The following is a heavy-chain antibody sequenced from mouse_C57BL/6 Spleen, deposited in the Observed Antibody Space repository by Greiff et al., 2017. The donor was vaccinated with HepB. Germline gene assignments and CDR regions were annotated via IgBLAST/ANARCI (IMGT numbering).Heavy chain of an antibody. V-gene: IGHV1-15*01. CDR1: GYTFTDYE. D-gene: IGHD1-1*01. CDR2: IDPETGGT. CDR3: RIYYYGSSYGYFDV. Sequence: VQVVESGAELVRPGASVTLSCKASGYTFTDYEMHWVKQTPVHGLEWIGAIDPETGGTAYNQKFKGKAILTADKSSSTAYMELRSLTSEDSAVYYCRIYYYGSSYGYFDVWGTGTTVTVSS. J-gene: IGHJ1*03.